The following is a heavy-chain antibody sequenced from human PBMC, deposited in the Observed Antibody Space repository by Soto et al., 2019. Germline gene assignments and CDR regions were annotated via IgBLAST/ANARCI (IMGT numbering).Heavy chain of an antibody. CDR1: GGTFSTYR. D-gene: IGHD2-21*01. J-gene: IGHJ3*02. CDR2: IIPMLGIS. CDR3: TIGSWSGEVFDI. V-gene: IGHV1-69*02. Sequence: QVQLVQSGAEVKKPGSAVMVSCKDSGGTFSTYRMFWVRQAPGQGLEWMGRIIPMLGISNYAQKFQGRVTISADKSTGTAYMELSSLRSEDTPLYYCTIGSWSGEVFDILGQGTMVTVSS.